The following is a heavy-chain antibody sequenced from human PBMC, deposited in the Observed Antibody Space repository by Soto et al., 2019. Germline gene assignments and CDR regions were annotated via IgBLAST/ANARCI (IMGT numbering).Heavy chain of an antibody. D-gene: IGHD3-9*01. Sequence: GGSLRLSCAASGFTFISYWMSWGRQAPGKGLEWVANIKQDGSEKYYVDSVKGRFTISRDNAKNSLYLQMNSLRAEDTAVYYCAREKDILTGYYGNWFDPWGQGTLVTVSS. J-gene: IGHJ5*02. V-gene: IGHV3-7*01. CDR2: IKQDGSEK. CDR3: AREKDILTGYYGNWFDP. CDR1: GFTFISYW.